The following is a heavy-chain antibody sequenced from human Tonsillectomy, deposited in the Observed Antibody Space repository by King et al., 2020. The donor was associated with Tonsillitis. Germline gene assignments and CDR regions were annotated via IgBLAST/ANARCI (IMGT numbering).Heavy chain of an antibody. Sequence: VQLVESGGGVVQPGRSLRLSCAASGFTFSVYAMHWVRQAPGKGLEWVAVISYDGSKKYYADSVKGRFTISRDNSKNTLYVQMNSLRAEDTAVYYCARAGGKFYDILTGYYNPDYWGQGTLVTVSS. D-gene: IGHD3-9*01. CDR3: ARAGGKFYDILTGYYNPDY. J-gene: IGHJ4*02. CDR1: GFTFSVYA. V-gene: IGHV3-30-3*01. CDR2: ISYDGSKK.